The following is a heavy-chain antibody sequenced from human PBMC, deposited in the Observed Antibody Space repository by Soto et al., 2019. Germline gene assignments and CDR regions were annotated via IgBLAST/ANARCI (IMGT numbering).Heavy chain of an antibody. V-gene: IGHV4-39*01. D-gene: IGHD3-10*02. CDR1: GGSISSSRYF. CDR3: ARVGVRRLPLFGELLHKPYYFDY. CDR2: IYYSGTT. J-gene: IGHJ4*02. Sequence: PSETLSLTCTVSGGSISSSRYFWGWIRQPPGQGLEWIGSIYYSGTTYYDPSLKSRVTISVDTSKNQFSLKLSSVTAADTAVYYCARVGVRRLPLFGELLHKPYYFDYWGQGTLVTVS.